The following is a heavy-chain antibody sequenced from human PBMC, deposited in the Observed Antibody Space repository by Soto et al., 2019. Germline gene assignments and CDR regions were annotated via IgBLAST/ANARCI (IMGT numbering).Heavy chain of an antibody. CDR3: ARDLDYYGSGSRSNFDY. J-gene: IGHJ4*02. CDR1: GFTFSSYA. V-gene: IGHV3-30-3*01. CDR2: ISYDGSNK. Sequence: GGSLRLSCVASGFTFSSYAMHWVRQAPGKGLEWVAVISYDGSNKYYADSVKGRFTISRDNSKNTLYLQMNSLRAEDTAVYYCARDLDYYGSGSRSNFDYWGQGTLVTVSS. D-gene: IGHD3-10*01.